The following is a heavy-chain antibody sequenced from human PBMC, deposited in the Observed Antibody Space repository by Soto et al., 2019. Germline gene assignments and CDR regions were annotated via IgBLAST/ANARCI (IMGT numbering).Heavy chain of an antibody. Sequence: ASVKVSCKASGYTFTSYGIRWVRQAPGQRLEWMGWINAANGDTKYSPKFKGRVTITRDTSASTAYMELSSLRSEDTAVYYCVRRNASETGIGWFDPWGQGTLVTVSS. CDR3: VRRNASETGIGWFDP. J-gene: IGHJ5*02. V-gene: IGHV1-3*01. CDR1: GYTFTSYG. CDR2: INAANGDT. D-gene: IGHD1-1*01.